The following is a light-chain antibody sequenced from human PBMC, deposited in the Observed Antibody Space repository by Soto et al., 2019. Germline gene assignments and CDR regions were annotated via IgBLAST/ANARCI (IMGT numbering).Light chain of an antibody. CDR3: CSDTGRDSDI. CDR1: SSDVGGYNF. J-gene: IGLJ2*01. CDR2: EVS. V-gene: IGLV2-8*01. Sequence: QSALTQPPSASGSPGQSVTISCTGTSSDVGGYNFVSWYQQSPGKAPKLVIYEVSKRPSGVPDRFSGSKSGNTASLTVSGLQAEDEGDYYCCSDTGRDSDILGGGTKLTVL.